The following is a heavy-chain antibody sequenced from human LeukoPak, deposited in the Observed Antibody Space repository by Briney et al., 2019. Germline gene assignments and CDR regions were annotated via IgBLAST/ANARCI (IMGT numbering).Heavy chain of an antibody. J-gene: IGHJ3*02. CDR1: GYTFTSYG. Sequence: ASVKVSCKASGYTFTSYGISWVRQAPGKGLEWMGGFDPEDGETIYAQKFQGRVTMTEDTSTDTAYMELSSLRSEDTAVYYCATNDPLFESIFGVVKFAFDIWGQGTMVTVSS. D-gene: IGHD3-3*01. V-gene: IGHV1-24*01. CDR2: FDPEDGET. CDR3: ATNDPLFESIFGVVKFAFDI.